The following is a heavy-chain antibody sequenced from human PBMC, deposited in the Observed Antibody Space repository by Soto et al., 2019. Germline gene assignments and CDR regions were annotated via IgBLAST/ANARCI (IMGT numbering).Heavy chain of an antibody. CDR2: INHSGST. CDR1: GGSFSGYY. D-gene: IGHD2-2*01. Sequence: PSETLSLTCAVYGGSFSGYYWSWIRQPPGKGLEWIGEINHSGSTNYNPSLKSRVTISVDTSKNQFSLKLSSVTAADTAVCYCARGYQAASFDIRGQGTMVTVSS. J-gene: IGHJ3*02. V-gene: IGHV4-34*01. CDR3: ARGYQAASFDI.